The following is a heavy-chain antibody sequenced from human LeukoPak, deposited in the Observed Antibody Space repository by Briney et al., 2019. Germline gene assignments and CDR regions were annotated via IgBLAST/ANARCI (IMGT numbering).Heavy chain of an antibody. V-gene: IGHV1-18*01. Sequence: ASVKVSCKASGYTFTSYGISWVRQAPGQGLEWMGWISAYNGNTNYAQKLQGRVTVTTDTSTSTAYMELRSLRSDDTAVYYCARRRERGYGDYGEGYYYYMDVWGKGTTVTVSS. D-gene: IGHD4-17*01. CDR2: ISAYNGNT. CDR1: GYTFTSYG. J-gene: IGHJ6*03. CDR3: ARRRERGYGDYGEGYYYYMDV.